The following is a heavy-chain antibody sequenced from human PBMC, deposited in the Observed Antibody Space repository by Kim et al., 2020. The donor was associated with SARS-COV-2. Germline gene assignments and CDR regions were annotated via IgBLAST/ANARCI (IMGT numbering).Heavy chain of an antibody. V-gene: IGHV3-21*01. CDR1: GFTFSSYS. Sequence: GGSLRLSCAASGFTFSSYSMNWVRQAPGKGLEWVSSISSSSSYIYYADSVKGRFTISRDNAKNSLYLQMNRLRAEDTAVYYCARDLRISPSGSGIRGLVDYWGQGTLVTVSS. D-gene: IGHD3-10*01. CDR2: ISSSSSYI. CDR3: ARDLRISPSGSGIRGLVDY. J-gene: IGHJ4*02.